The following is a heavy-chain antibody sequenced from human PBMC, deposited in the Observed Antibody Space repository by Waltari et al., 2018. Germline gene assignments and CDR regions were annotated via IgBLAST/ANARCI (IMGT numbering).Heavy chain of an antibody. CDR1: VGSFSSYA. CDR3: ARGHGVVVVAPGY. CDR2: IIPICGTA. J-gene: IGHJ4*02. V-gene: IGHV1-69*01. D-gene: IGHD2-15*01. Sequence: QVQLVQSGVEVSKTGSSVKVSCNASVGSFSSYAICWVRKAPGQGLEWMGGIIPICGTANYGQKVQGRVTITANESTSTAYMELSSLRSEDTAGYYCARGHGVVVVAPGYWGQGTLVTVSS.